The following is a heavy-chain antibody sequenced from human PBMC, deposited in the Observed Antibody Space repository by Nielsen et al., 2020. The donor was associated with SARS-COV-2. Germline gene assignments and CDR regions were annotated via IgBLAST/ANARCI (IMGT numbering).Heavy chain of an antibody. Sequence: GGSLRLSCSASGFSFSSHSLNWVRQAPGKGLEWVADIKPDGSEKVYVDSVKGRFTISRDNAKNSMSLQMNSLRVEDTAVYYCARDWSRAFDVWGQGTMVTVSS. J-gene: IGHJ3*01. CDR2: IKPDGSEK. CDR3: ARDWSRAFDV. CDR1: GFSFSSHS. V-gene: IGHV3-7*01.